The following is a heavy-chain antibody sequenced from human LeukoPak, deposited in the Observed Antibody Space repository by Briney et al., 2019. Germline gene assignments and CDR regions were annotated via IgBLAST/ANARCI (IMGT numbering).Heavy chain of an antibody. CDR2: VSGSGGST. J-gene: IGHJ4*02. CDR1: GFTFSTYA. D-gene: IGHD3-9*01. V-gene: IGHV3-23*01. CDR3: AKRGVTGYKEAFDY. Sequence: PGGSLILSCVASGFTFSTYAMSWVRQAPGKGLEWVSAVSGSGGSTYYADSVEGRFTISRDNSKNTLHLQMNSLRAEDTAVYYCAKRGVTGYKEAFDYWGQGTLVTVSS.